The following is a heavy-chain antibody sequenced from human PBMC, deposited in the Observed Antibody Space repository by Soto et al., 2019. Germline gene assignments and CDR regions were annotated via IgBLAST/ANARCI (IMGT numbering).Heavy chain of an antibody. V-gene: IGHV3-23*01. J-gene: IGHJ3*02. CDR3: AKLADYGDFRGAFDI. Sequence: GGSLRLSCAASGFTFSRYAMSWVRQAPGKGLEWVSAISGSGGSPYYADSVKGLLTISRDNSKNTLYLQLNSLRAEDTAVNYCAKLADYGDFRGAFDIRGQGTMVTV. CDR1: GFTFSRYA. D-gene: IGHD4-17*01. CDR2: ISGSGGSP.